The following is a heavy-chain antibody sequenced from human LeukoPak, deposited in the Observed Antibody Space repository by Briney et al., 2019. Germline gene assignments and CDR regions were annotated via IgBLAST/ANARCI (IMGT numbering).Heavy chain of an antibody. Sequence: GASVKVSCKASGYTFNSYGITWVRQAPGQGLEWMGWISAQYGHTSCAQKFQGRVTMTRDTSISTAYMELSRLRSDDTAVYYCARSPHTYYDILTGYYPLGNYYMDVWGKGTTVTISS. CDR2: ISAQYGHT. CDR1: GYTFNSYG. CDR3: ARSPHTYYDILTGYYPLGNYYMDV. V-gene: IGHV1-18*01. J-gene: IGHJ6*03. D-gene: IGHD3-9*01.